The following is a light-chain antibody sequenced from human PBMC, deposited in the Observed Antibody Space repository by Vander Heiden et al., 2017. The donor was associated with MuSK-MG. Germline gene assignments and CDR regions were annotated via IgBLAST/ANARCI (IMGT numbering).Light chain of an antibody. CDR2: RND. CDR3: AVGDDSLNGQV. Sequence: QSVLTQPPSASGTTGQRVTIPCSGSSSEIGGNYVTWYQQLPGTSPKLLIYRNDQRPSGVPDRFSVSKSGTSAALAISGLRSDDETDYYCAVGDDSLNGQVFGGGTKLTVL. J-gene: IGLJ3*02. CDR1: SSEIGGNY. V-gene: IGLV1-47*01.